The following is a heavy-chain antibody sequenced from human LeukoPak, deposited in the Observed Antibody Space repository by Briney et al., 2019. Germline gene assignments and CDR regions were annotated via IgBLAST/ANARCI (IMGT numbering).Heavy chain of an antibody. CDR3: ARIGYSSSSLDY. CDR2: INQDGSVK. CDR1: GFTFSNYW. D-gene: IGHD6-6*01. Sequence: GGSLRLSCAASGFTFSNYWMSWVRRAPGRGLEWVANINQDGSVKYYVDSVKGRFTISRDNAKNSQYLQMNSLRVEDTAVYYCARIGYSSSSLDYWGQGTLVTVSS. J-gene: IGHJ4*02. V-gene: IGHV3-7*01.